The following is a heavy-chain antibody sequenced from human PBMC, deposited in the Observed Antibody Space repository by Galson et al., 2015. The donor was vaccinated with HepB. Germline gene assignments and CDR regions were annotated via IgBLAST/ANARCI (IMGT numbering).Heavy chain of an antibody. D-gene: IGHD4-11*01. Sequence: SETLSLTCTVSGGSISTYYWSWIRQPAGKGLEWIGRIYSSGSTNYNPSLKSRVTMSVDTSKNQFSLKLSSVTAADTAVYYCARVPLNTVVTDYYFDYWGRGTLVTVSS. CDR1: GGSISTYY. V-gene: IGHV4-4*07. CDR2: IYSSGST. CDR3: ARVPLNTVVTDYYFDY. J-gene: IGHJ4*02.